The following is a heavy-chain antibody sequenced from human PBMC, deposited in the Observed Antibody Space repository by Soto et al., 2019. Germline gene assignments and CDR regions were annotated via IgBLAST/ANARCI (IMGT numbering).Heavy chain of an antibody. CDR2: IKAGNGNT. CDR3: ARGSLSSSWYDDYYYYYGMDV. D-gene: IGHD6-13*01. CDR1: GYTFTSYA. J-gene: IGHJ6*02. V-gene: IGHV1-3*01. Sequence: QVQLVQSGAEVKKPGASVKVSCKASGYTFTSYAMHWVRQAPGKRLEWMGGIKAGNGNTKYSQKFQGRVTITRDTSASTTYMELSSLRSEDTTVYYCARGSLSSSWYDDYYYYYGMDVWGQGTTVTVSS.